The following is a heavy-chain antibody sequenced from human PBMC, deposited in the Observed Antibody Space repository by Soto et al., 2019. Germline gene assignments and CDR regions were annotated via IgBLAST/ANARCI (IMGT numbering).Heavy chain of an antibody. Sequence: ASVKVSCKASGYTFTGYYMHWVRQAPGQGLEWMGWINPNSGGTNYAQKFQGWVTMTRDTSISTAYMELSRLRSDDTAVYYCARIMNSSSWGEEYYYHLAVWGKGTTVTVAS. D-gene: IGHD6-6*01. CDR3: ARIMNSSSWGEEYYYHLAV. J-gene: IGHJ6*03. CDR2: INPNSGGT. V-gene: IGHV1-2*04. CDR1: GYTFTGYY.